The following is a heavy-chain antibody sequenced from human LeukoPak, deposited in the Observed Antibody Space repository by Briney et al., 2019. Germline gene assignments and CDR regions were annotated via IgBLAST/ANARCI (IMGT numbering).Heavy chain of an antibody. CDR3: ARDPLYGSGSQPPFDP. J-gene: IGHJ5*02. CDR1: GYTFTGYY. D-gene: IGHD3-10*01. V-gene: IGHV1-2*02. Sequence: ASVKVSCKASGYTFTGYYMHWVRQAPGQGLEWMGWINPNSGGTNYAQKFQGRVTMTRDTSISIAYMELSRLRSDDTAVYYCARDPLYGSGSQPPFDPWGQGTLVTVSS. CDR2: INPNSGGT.